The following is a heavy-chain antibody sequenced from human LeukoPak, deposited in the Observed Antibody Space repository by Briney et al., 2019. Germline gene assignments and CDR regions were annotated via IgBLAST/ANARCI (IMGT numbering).Heavy chain of an antibody. CDR3: ARTQGIAPAGIADH. D-gene: IGHD6-13*01. CDR1: GFTFSSYA. V-gene: IGHV3-23*01. CDR2: ISGSGGST. J-gene: IGHJ4*02. Sequence: GGSLRLSCAASGFTFSSYAMSWVRQAPGKGLEWVSAISGSGGSTYYADSVKGRFTISRDNSKNTLYLQMNSLRAEDTAVYYCARTQGIAPAGIADHWGQGTLVTVSS.